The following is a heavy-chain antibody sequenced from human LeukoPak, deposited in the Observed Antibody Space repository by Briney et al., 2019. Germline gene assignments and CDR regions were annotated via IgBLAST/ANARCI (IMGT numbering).Heavy chain of an antibody. D-gene: IGHD3-3*01. Sequence: PGGSLRLSCAASGFTFSNAWMSWVRQAPGKGLEWVGRIKSKTDGGTTDYAAPVEGRFTISRDDSKNTLYLQMNSLKTEDTAVYYCTTDISLRFLEWLLWGFDYWGQGTLVTVSS. J-gene: IGHJ4*02. V-gene: IGHV3-15*01. CDR2: IKSKTDGGTT. CDR3: TTDISLRFLEWLLWGFDY. CDR1: GFTFSNAW.